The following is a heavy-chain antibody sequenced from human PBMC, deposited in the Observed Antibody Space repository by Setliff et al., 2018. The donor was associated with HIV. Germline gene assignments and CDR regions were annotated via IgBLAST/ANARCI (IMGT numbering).Heavy chain of an antibody. CDR3: ARPHSNRWPYAFDI. CDR2: IYGGGP. Sequence: VGSLRLSCAVSGISVGLNYMSWVRQAPGKGLEWVSTIYGGGPSYADSVKGRFTISRDNSKSTLYLQMHSLTTEDTAVYYCARPHSNRWPYAFDIWGQGTLVTVSS. J-gene: IGHJ3*02. V-gene: IGHV3-66*02. D-gene: IGHD2-2*01. CDR1: GISVGLNY.